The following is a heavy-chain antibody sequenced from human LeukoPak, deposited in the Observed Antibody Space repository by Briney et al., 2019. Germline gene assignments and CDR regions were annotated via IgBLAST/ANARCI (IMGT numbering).Heavy chain of an antibody. CDR3: ARDHDSNVYYAQFAY. CDR1: GGDFSTYT. Sequence: SVKVSCTASGGDFSTYTINWVRQAPGQGLEWMGGIIPIFHTANYAHKFQGRVTITADESARTAYMELSSLGSDDTAVYYCARDHDSNVYYAQFAYWGQGTLVTVSS. CDR2: IIPIFHTA. J-gene: IGHJ4*02. D-gene: IGHD3-22*01. V-gene: IGHV1-69*01.